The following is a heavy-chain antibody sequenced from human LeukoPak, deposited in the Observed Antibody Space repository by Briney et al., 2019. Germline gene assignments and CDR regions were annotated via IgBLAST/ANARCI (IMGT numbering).Heavy chain of an antibody. V-gene: IGHV3-64D*09. CDR1: GFTFSSYA. D-gene: IGHD2-15*01. J-gene: IGHJ4*02. CDR2: ISSNGGST. Sequence: GGSLSLSCSSSGFTFSSYAMHWVRQPPGKGLEYVSAISSNGGSTYYADSVKGRFTISRDNSRDTLYLQMCSLRAEDTAVYYCVKDFGDCSVGSCYRFFDYWGQGTLVTV. CDR3: VKDFGDCSVGSCYRFFDY.